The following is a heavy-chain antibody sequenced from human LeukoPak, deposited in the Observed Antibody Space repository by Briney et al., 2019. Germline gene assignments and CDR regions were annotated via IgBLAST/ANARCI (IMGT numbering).Heavy chain of an antibody. Sequence: SVKVSCKASGGTFRRYAITWVRQAPGQGLEWMGRIIPILGITNYAQTFQGRVTITADKSTSTVFMELNSLRSDDTAVYYCARLKLLWFGELLNGGYFDYWGQGTLVTVSS. CDR1: GGTFRRYA. D-gene: IGHD3-10*01. J-gene: IGHJ4*02. V-gene: IGHV1-69*10. CDR3: ARLKLLWFGELLNGGYFDY. CDR2: IIPILGIT.